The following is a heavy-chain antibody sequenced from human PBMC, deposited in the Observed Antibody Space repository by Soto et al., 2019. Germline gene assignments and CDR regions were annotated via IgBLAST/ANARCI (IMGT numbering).Heavy chain of an antibody. CDR1: GGSLGDYV. Sequence: SETLCLTCGVSGGSLGDYVGSWIRQPPGMALEWIGEINHRGNTNYNPSFKSRVTLSVDTSKNQFSLRLSSVSAADTAVYYCARIARSRSYYDNNGYPFDFWGPGTLVTVSS. CDR3: ARIARSRSYYDNNGYPFDF. CDR2: INHRGNT. V-gene: IGHV4-34*01. D-gene: IGHD3-22*01. J-gene: IGHJ4*02.